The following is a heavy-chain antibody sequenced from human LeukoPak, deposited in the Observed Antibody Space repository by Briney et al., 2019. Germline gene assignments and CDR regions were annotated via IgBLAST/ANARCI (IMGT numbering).Heavy chain of an antibody. CDR1: GFTFSSYA. D-gene: IGHD2-2*01. CDR2: ISGSGGST. V-gene: IGHV3-23*01. J-gene: IGHJ6*04. Sequence: PGGSLRLSCAASGFTFSSYAMSWVRQAPGKGLEWVSAISGSGGSTYYADSVKGRFTMSRDNSKNTLYLQMNSLRAEDTAVYYCAKTAHHYCSSTSCPYYYYGMDVWGKGTTVTVSS. CDR3: AKTAHHYCSSTSCPYYYYGMDV.